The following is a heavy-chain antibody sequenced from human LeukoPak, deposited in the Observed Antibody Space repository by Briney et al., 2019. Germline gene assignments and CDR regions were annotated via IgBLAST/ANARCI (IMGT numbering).Heavy chain of an antibody. Sequence: ASVKVSCKASGYTFADYYMHWVRQVPGQGLEWMGWFNPNTGGTNYAQKFQGRVTMSRDTSISTAYMELSRLRSDDTAVLYCARESSSSSWAFHYWGQGTLVTVSS. V-gene: IGHV1-2*02. CDR1: GYTFADYY. D-gene: IGHD2-2*01. CDR3: ARESSSSSWAFHY. J-gene: IGHJ4*02. CDR2: FNPNTGGT.